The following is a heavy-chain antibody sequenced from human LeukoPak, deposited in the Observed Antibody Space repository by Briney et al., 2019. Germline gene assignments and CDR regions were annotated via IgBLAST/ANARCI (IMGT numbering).Heavy chain of an antibody. CDR3: ARDYCSSTSCLFDY. J-gene: IGHJ4*02. Sequence: AASVKVSCKASGYTFTSYDINWVRQATGQGLEWMGWMNPNSGNTGYAQKFQGRVTMTRNTSISTAYMELSSLRSEDTAVYYCARDYCSSTSCLFDYWGQGTLVTVSS. V-gene: IGHV1-8*01. D-gene: IGHD2-2*01. CDR2: MNPNSGNT. CDR1: GYTFTSYD.